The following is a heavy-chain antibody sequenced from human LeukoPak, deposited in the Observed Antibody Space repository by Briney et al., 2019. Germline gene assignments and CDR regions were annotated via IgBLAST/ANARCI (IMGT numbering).Heavy chain of an antibody. V-gene: IGHV4-38-2*01. J-gene: IGHJ4*02. D-gene: IGHD3-10*01. Sequence: SETLSLTCAVSGYSISSGFYWAWIRQPPGKGVEYIGSVFHSGTTYYNPSLKSRVTISVDTSKNQFSLNLSSVTAADTAVYFCARVLMWFGEPNYCFDSWGQGTLVTVSS. CDR3: ARVLMWFGEPNYCFDS. CDR2: VFHSGTT. CDR1: GYSISSGFY.